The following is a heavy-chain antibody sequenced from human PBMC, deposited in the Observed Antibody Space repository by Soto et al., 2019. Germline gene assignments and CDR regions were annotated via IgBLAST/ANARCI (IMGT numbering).Heavy chain of an antibody. J-gene: IGHJ4*02. D-gene: IGHD2-15*01. CDR2: ISYSGNT. CDR1: GGSISGHY. V-gene: IGHV4-59*11. CDR3: AGLRGYAGSPIDY. Sequence: LSLTCTVSGGSISGHYWSWIRQPPGKGLEWIGYISYSGNTNYNPSLKSRVTMSVDTPKNQFSLRLSSVTTADTAVYYCAGLRGYAGSPIDYWGQGTLVTVSS.